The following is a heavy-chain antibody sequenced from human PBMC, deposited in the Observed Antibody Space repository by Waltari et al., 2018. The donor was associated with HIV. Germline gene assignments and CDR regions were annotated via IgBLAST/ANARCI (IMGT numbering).Heavy chain of an antibody. CDR1: GFTFSRHS. D-gene: IGHD5-12*01. CDR2: ISSTISST. V-gene: IGHV3-21*01. J-gene: IGHJ4*02. Sequence: EVHLVESGGGLVKPGGSLRLSCADSGFTFSRHSRNWVRKDPGXWLVCVSSISSTISSTCYADAVKGRFTITRDNAKNSLYLQMNSLRAEDTAVYYCVRVEFGGYAYGYWGQGTLVTVSS. CDR3: VRVEFGGYAYGY.